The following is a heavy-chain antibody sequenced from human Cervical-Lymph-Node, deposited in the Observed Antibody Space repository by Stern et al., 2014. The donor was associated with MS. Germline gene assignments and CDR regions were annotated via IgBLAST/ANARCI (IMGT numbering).Heavy chain of an antibody. V-gene: IGHV1-2*04. J-gene: IGHJ6*02. CDR3: ARASTTANNYYDGVDV. CDR1: GYTFTDYY. D-gene: IGHD1-1*01. CDR2: INPNNGGT. Sequence: QVQLMQSGAEVKNPGASVKVSCKASGYTFTDYYMQWMRQAPGQGLEWRGWINPNNGGTKSAQKFQGWVTMTRDTSTSTAYMELSRLRSDDTAIYYCARASTTANNYYDGVDVWGQGTTVTVTS.